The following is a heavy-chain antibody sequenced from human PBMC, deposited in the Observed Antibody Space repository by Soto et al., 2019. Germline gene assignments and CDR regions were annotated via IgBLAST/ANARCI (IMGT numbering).Heavy chain of an antibody. J-gene: IGHJ4*02. CDR3: ARGIPDPSGYFDY. D-gene: IGHD6-19*01. V-gene: IGHV4-30-4*01. Sequence: SETLSLTCTVSGGSISSGDYYWSWIRQPPGKGLEWIGYIYYSGSTYYNPSLKSRVTISVDTSKNQFSLKLSSVTAADTAVYYCARGIPDPSGYFDYWGQGTLVTVSS. CDR1: GGSISSGDYY. CDR2: IYYSGST.